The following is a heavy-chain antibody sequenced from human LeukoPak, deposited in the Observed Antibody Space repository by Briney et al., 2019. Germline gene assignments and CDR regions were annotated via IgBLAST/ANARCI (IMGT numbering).Heavy chain of an antibody. V-gene: IGHV1-18*01. J-gene: IGHJ4*02. D-gene: IGHD3-10*01. CDR3: ARNGRVRRVVKDLFEY. CDR1: GYTFTDHD. Sequence: GASVKVSCKTSGYTFTDHDITWVRQAPGQGLEWMGRVSPYNGNTYYSQRFQGRVTISKDTSTGTAYMDLRNMRDDDTAMYYCARNGRVRRVVKDLFEYWGQGTLVAVSS. CDR2: VSPYNGNT.